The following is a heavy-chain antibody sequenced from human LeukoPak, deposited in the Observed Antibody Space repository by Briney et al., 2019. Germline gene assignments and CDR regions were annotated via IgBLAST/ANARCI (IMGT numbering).Heavy chain of an antibody. J-gene: IGHJ4*02. CDR3: ARVGYSYGYAGFDY. CDR2: ISSSGSTI. D-gene: IGHD5-18*01. CDR1: GFTFSSYE. V-gene: IGHV3-48*03. Sequence: GGSLRLSCAASGFTFSSYEMNWVRQAPGKGLEWVSYISSSGSTIYYADSMKGRFTISRDNAKNSLYLQMNSLRAEDTAVYYCARVGYSYGYAGFDYWGQGTLVTVSS.